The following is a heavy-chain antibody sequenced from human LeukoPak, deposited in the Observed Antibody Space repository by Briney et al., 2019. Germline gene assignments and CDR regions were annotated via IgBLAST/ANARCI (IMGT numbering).Heavy chain of an antibody. J-gene: IGHJ6*03. D-gene: IGHD3-3*01. CDR2: IYYSGST. Sequence: PSETLSLTCTVSGYSISSGYYWGWIRQPPGKGLEWIGSIYYSGSTYYNPSLKSRVTISVDTSKNQFSLKLSSVTAADTAVYYCARVDTYYDFWSGIYYYYYMDVWGKGTTVTVSS. V-gene: IGHV4-38-2*02. CDR3: ARVDTYYDFWSGIYYYYYMDV. CDR1: GYSISSGYY.